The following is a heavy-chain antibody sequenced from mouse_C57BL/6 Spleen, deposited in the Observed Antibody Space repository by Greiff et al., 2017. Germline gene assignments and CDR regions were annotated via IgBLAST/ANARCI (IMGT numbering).Heavy chain of an antibody. CDR3: AREGDLEYAMDY. CDR2: IYPGSGST. CDR1: GYTFTSYW. J-gene: IGHJ4*01. Sequence: VQLQQPGAELVKPGASVKMSCKASGYTFTSYWITWVKQRPGQGLEWIGDIYPGSGSTNYNEKFKSKGTLTVDTSSSTAYMPLSSRTSEDAAVYYCAREGDLEYAMDYWGQGTSVTVSS. V-gene: IGHV1-55*01.